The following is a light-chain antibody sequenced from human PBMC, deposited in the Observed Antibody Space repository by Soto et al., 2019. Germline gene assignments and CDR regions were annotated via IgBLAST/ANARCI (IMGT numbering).Light chain of an antibody. J-gene: IGKJ1*01. V-gene: IGKV3-20*01. CDR1: QSLSSHF. Sequence: DIFLTQSTATLSLSPWERSTLACRASQSLSSHFLAWYKTTHGQHPRLRIYDSSTRATVFKDRFIAMLSWKDLTLPIIRLEPEDLAVYYGQQYDISPWTFGQGTKVDI. CDR2: DSS. CDR3: QQYDISPWT.